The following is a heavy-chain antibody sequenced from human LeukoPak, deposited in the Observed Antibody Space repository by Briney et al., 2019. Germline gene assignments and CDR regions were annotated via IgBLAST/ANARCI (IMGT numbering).Heavy chain of an antibody. V-gene: IGHV4-30-4*01. Sequence: PSETLSLTCTVSGGSISSGDYYWSWIRQPPGKGLEWIGYIYYSGSTYYNPPLKSRFTISVDTSKDQFSLKLSSVTAADTAVYYCARTDYYNVFFDYWGQGTLVTVSS. J-gene: IGHJ4*02. CDR2: IYYSGST. CDR1: GGSISSGDYY. CDR3: ARTDYYNVFFDY. D-gene: IGHD3-10*02.